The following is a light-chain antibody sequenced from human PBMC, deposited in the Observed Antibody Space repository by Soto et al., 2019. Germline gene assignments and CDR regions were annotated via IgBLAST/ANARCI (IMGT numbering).Light chain of an antibody. V-gene: IGKV1-39*01. J-gene: IGKJ3*01. CDR2: DAA. CDR3: QQTSSSPFT. Sequence: DIQMTQSPYSLSAAVGDRVTIACRASQNINTDLNWYQQKPGKAPKLLIFDAASLQSGVPSRFSGGGSRTDFTLTITSLHPEEFATYYCQQTSSSPFTVGPGTKVDIK. CDR1: QNINTD.